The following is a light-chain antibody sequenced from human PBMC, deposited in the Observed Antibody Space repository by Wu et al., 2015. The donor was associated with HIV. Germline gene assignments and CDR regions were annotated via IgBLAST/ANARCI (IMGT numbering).Light chain of an antibody. CDR1: QSISGW. CDR3: QQYNGHRT. V-gene: IGKV1-5*03. Sequence: DIQMTQSPSTLSASVGDRVTITCRASQSISGWLAWYQQKPGKAPKLLIYKASSLESGVPSRFSGSGSGTEFTLTISSLQPDDFATYYCQQYNGHRTFGQGTKVEIK. CDR2: KAS. J-gene: IGKJ1*01.